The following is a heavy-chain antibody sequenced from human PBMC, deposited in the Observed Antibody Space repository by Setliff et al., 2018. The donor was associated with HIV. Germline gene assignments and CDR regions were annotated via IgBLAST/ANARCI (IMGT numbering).Heavy chain of an antibody. CDR3: ARDNSSPYFDY. Sequence: GGSLRLSCADSGFTFDDFGMSWVRQAPGKGLEWVSTINWSGGSTSYADSVKGRFTISRDNSKNSLYLQMNSLRTEDTALYYCARDNSSPYFDYWGQGTLVTVSS. CDR2: INWSGGST. J-gene: IGHJ4*02. D-gene: IGHD6-13*01. V-gene: IGHV3-20*04. CDR1: GFTFDDFG.